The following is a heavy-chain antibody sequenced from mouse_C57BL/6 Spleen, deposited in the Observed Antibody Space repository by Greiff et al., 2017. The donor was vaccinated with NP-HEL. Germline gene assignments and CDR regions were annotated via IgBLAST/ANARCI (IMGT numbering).Heavy chain of an antibody. CDR3: ARGGYYYFDY. V-gene: IGHV1-18*01. Sequence: EVQLQQSGPELVKPGASVKIPCKASGYTFTDYNMDWVKQSHGKSLEWIGDINHNNGGTIYNQKFKGKATLTVDKSSSTAYMELRSLTSEDTAVYYCARGGYYYFDYWGQGTTLTVSS. J-gene: IGHJ2*01. CDR1: GYTFTDYN. CDR2: INHNNGGT. D-gene: IGHD2-3*01.